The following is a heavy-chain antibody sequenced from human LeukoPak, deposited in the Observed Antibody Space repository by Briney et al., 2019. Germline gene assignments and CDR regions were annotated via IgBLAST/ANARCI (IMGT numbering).Heavy chain of an antibody. CDR1: GYTFTSYG. Sequence: ASVKVSCKASGYTFTSYGISWVRQAPGQGLEWMGWISAYNGNTNYAQKLQGRVIMTTDTSTSTAYIELRSLRSDDTAVYYCAREGRYYDILTGYYLPFDYWGQGTLVTVSS. CDR2: ISAYNGNT. V-gene: IGHV1-18*01. CDR3: AREGRYYDILTGYYLPFDY. J-gene: IGHJ4*02. D-gene: IGHD3-9*01.